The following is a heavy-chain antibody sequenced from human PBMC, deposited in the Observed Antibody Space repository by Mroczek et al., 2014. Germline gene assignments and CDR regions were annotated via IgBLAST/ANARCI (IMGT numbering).Heavy chain of an antibody. CDR1: GFTFDDYA. J-gene: IGHJ3*02. CDR3: AKGGTIFGVVIGGGPDAFDI. D-gene: IGHD3-3*01. V-gene: IGHV3-9*01. CDR2: ISWNSGSI. Sequence: EVQLVESGGGLVQPGRSLRLSCAASGFTFDDYAMHWVRQAPGKGLEWVSGISWNSGSIGYADSVKGRFTISRDNAKNSLYLQMNSLRAEDTALYYCAKGGTIFGVVIGGGPDAFDIWGQGTMVTVSS.